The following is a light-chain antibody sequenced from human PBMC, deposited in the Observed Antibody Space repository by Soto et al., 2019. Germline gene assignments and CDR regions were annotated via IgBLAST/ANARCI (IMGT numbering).Light chain of an antibody. Sequence: EIVLKQSPGTLSLSPGARSPLSGRASQSVSSSYLAWYQQKPGQATRLLIYGAFTRATGIPARFSGTGSGTEFTLTISSLQSEDFALYYCQQYNDWPLTVGQGTKVDIK. CDR3: QQYNDWPLT. J-gene: IGKJ1*01. CDR1: QSVSSSY. V-gene: IGKV3-15*01. CDR2: GAF.